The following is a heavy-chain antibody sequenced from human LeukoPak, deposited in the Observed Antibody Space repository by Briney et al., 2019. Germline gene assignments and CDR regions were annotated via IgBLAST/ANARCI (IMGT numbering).Heavy chain of an antibody. D-gene: IGHD3-10*01. V-gene: IGHV1-18*01. CDR1: GYTFTSYG. CDR3: ARNRFPMVRGVIDY. CDR2: TSAYNGTT. Sequence: ASVKVSCQASGYTFTSYGISWVRQAPGRGLEGMGWTSAYNGTTNYAQKLQGRVTMTTDTSTSTASMELRSLRPDDTAVYYCARNRFPMVRGVIDYWGQGTLVTVSS. J-gene: IGHJ4*02.